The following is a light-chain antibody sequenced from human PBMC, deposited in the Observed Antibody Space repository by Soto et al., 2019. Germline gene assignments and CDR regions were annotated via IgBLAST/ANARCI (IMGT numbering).Light chain of an antibody. CDR2: DVS. J-gene: IGKJ5*01. CDR1: QNLDSY. Sequence: ATLSCRASQNLDSYLAWYQQKPGQAPRLVIHDVSSRATGIPARFSGSGSGTDFTLTISSLEPEDFAVYYCQQRRDWPITFGQGTRLEIK. V-gene: IGKV3-11*01. CDR3: QQRRDWPIT.